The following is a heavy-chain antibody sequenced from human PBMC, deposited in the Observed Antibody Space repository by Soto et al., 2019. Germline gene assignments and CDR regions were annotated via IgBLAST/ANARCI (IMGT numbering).Heavy chain of an antibody. CDR1: GYSFSNYY. Sequence: GESLKISCKASGYSFSNYYIGWVRQMPGKGLEWMAIIYPGDSDTKYSSSFQGQVTISADKSISTAYLQWSSLKASDTAMYYCSGVKYELVWPNWFDPWGQGTQVTVSS. CDR2: IYPGDSDT. D-gene: IGHD3-10*01. CDR3: SGVKYELVWPNWFDP. J-gene: IGHJ5*02. V-gene: IGHV5-51*01.